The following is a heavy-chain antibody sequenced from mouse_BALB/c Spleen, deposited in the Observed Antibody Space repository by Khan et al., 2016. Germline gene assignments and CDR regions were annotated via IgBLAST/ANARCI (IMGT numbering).Heavy chain of an antibody. D-gene: IGHD1-1*01. CDR3: ATTVVAGAWVAY. V-gene: IGHV9-3-1*01. J-gene: IGHJ3*01. Sequence: QIQLVQSGPELKKPGETVKISCKASEYTFTNYGMNWVKQAPGKGLKWMGWINTYTGEPTYADDFKGRFAFSLETSASTAYLQINNLKNEDTATYFCATTVVAGAWVAYWGQGTLVTVSA. CDR1: EYTFTNYG. CDR2: INTYTGEP.